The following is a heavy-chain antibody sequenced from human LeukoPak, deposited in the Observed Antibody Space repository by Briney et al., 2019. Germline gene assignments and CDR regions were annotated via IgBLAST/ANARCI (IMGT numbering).Heavy chain of an antibody. CDR3: ARGCYGDYYYYYGMDV. Sequence: SVKVSCKASGGTFSSNAISWVRQAPGQGLEWMGRIIPILGIANYAQKFQGRVTITADKSTSTAYIELSSLRSEDTAVYYCARGCYGDYYYYYGMDVWGQGTTVTVSS. CDR2: IIPILGIA. J-gene: IGHJ6*02. CDR1: GGTFSSNA. D-gene: IGHD4-17*01. V-gene: IGHV1-69*04.